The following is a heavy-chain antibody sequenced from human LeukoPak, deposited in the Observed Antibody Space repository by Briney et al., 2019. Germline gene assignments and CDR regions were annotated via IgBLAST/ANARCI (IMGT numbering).Heavy chain of an antibody. CDR2: ISGSNSYI. CDR3: ARALTTLTYEGY. CDR1: GYTFSSYT. J-gene: IGHJ4*02. D-gene: IGHD1-1*01. V-gene: IGHV3-21*01. Sequence: GGSLRLSCAASGYTFSSYTMHWIRQAPGKGLEWVSSISGSNSYIFYADSVKGRFTVSRDNAKDSLYLQMNSLRAEDTAVYYCARALTTLTYEGYWGQGTLVTVSS.